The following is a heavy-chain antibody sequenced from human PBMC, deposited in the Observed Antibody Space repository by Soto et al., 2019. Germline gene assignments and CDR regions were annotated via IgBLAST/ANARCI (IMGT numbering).Heavy chain of an antibody. D-gene: IGHD5-12*01. CDR2: INAGNGNT. J-gene: IGHJ4*02. Sequence: GASVKVSCKASGYTFTSYAMHWVRQAPGQRLEWMGWINAGNGNTKYSQKFQGRVTITRDTSASTAYMELSSLRSVDTAVYYCARDGSKTYFDYWGQGTLVTVSS. V-gene: IGHV1-3*01. CDR1: GYTFTSYA. CDR3: ARDGSKTYFDY.